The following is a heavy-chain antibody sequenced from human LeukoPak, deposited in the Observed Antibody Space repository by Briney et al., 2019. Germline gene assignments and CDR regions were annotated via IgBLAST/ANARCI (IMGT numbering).Heavy chain of an antibody. V-gene: IGHV3-23*01. Sequence: VXQVPGKGXEXVXAISVGGLYTYYADSVRGRFTISRDNSKSALYLQMNSLRSEDTAMYHCVKEGSHSDGGHSPTFDSWGLGTLVTVSS. D-gene: IGHD5-24*01. J-gene: IGHJ4*02. CDR2: ISVGGLYT. CDR3: VKEGSHSDGGHSPTFDS.